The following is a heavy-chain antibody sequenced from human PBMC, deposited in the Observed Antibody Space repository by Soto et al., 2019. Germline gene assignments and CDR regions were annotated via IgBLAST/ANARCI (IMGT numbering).Heavy chain of an antibody. D-gene: IGHD5-18*01. CDR2: IIPIFGTA. Sequence: SVNFSCKPSQGTFSSYAISWVRQAPGQGLEWLGGIIPIFGTANYAQKFQGRVTITANKATSTAYMELSSLRSEDTAVYYCARGFQPRRYSYGTSNYYYDFGMDVWGQGTTVTVSS. J-gene: IGHJ6*02. CDR1: QGTFSSYA. CDR3: ARGFQPRRYSYGTSNYYYDFGMDV. V-gene: IGHV1-69*06.